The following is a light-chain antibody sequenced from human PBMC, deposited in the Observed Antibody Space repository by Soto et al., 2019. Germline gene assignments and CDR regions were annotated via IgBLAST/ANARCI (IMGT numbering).Light chain of an antibody. Sequence: DIVMTQSPDSLAVSLGERATINCKSSQSVLYTSNNKNYLAWYQQKPGQPPKLLFYWASTRESGVPDRFSGSGSGTDFTLTISSLQAEDVAVYYCQQYYTTPPITFGQWTRLEIK. CDR3: QQYYTTPPIT. V-gene: IGKV4-1*01. CDR1: QSVLYTSNNKNY. CDR2: WAS. J-gene: IGKJ5*01.